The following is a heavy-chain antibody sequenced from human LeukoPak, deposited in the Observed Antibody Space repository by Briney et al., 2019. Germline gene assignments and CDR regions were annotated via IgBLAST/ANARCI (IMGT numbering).Heavy chain of an antibody. D-gene: IGHD3-3*01. V-gene: IGHV3-21*01. CDR1: GFTFSNAW. CDR3: ARSGIRSDYYNYMDV. J-gene: IGHJ6*03. Sequence: PGGSLRLSCAASGFTFSNAWMSWVRQAPGKGLEWVSTISSSGTYIHTADSMKGRFTISRDNAQNSLYLQMTSLRVEDTAVYYCARSGIRSDYYNYMDVWGNGTMVTVSS. CDR2: ISSSGTYI.